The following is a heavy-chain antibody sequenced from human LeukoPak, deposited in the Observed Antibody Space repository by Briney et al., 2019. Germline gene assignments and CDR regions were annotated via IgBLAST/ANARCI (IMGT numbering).Heavy chain of an antibody. CDR1: GFTFSSYA. CDR3: ARAQVPGYSYGSTLGFDY. D-gene: IGHD5-18*01. V-gene: IGHV3-64*01. Sequence: GGSLRLSCAASGFTFSSYAMHWVRQAPGKGLEYVSALSSDEGSTYYANSVKGRFTISRDNSKNTLYLQMGSLRAEDMAVYYCARAQVPGYSYGSTLGFDYWGQGTLVTVSS. CDR2: LSSDEGST. J-gene: IGHJ4*02.